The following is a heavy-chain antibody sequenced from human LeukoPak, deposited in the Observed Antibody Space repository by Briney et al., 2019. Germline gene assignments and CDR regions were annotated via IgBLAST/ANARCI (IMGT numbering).Heavy chain of an antibody. D-gene: IGHD3-9*01. CDR3: ARGYYDLLTGHVVTYYFDY. Sequence: GASVTVSCKASGYTFTNYAVHWLRQAPGQTLEWMGWINGGNGKTNYSQNIQVSVTLTRDTSASTVYMELSSLRSEDTAVYYCARGYYDLLTGHVVTYYFDYWGQGTLVTVSS. CDR2: INGGNGKT. J-gene: IGHJ4*02. CDR1: GYTFTNYA. V-gene: IGHV1-3*01.